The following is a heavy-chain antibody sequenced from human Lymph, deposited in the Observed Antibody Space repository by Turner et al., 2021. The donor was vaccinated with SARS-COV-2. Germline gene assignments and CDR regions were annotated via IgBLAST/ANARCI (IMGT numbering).Heavy chain of an antibody. CDR1: GFTFSDHY. CDR3: AREYCSGGISYSYYFDY. D-gene: IGHD2-15*01. V-gene: IGHV3-11*06. J-gene: IGHJ4*02. CDR2: ISSSSSYT. Sequence: QVQLVESGGGLVKPGGSLRLSCAASGFTFSDHYMSWIRQAPGKGLEWVSYISSSSSYTNYADSVKGRFTISRDNAKNSLYLQMNSLRAEDTAVYYCAREYCSGGISYSYYFDYWGQGTLVTVSS.